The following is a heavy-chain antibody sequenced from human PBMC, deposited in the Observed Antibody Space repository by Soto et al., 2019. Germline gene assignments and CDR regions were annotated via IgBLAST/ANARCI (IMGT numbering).Heavy chain of an antibody. CDR2: VDPEDGET. CDR1: GYKFIDYY. V-gene: IGHV1-69-2*01. CDR3: ATTTAVIVAQGPMDV. D-gene: IGHD2-21*01. J-gene: IGHJ6*02. Sequence: EVQLVQSGAEVKKPGATVKISCTVSGYKFIDYYMYWVQQAPGKGLEWMGRVDPEDGETIYSEKFQGRVTITADTSRDIAHMELSGLRSEDTAVYFCATTTAVIVAQGPMDVWGQGTTVIVSS.